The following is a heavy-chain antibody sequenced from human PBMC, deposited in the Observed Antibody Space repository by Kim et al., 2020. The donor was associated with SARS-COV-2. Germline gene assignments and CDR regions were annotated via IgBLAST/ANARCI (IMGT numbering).Heavy chain of an antibody. D-gene: IGHD5-12*01. V-gene: IGHV3-48*02. CDR2: ISSSSSTI. CDR1: GFTFSSYS. J-gene: IGHJ3*02. CDR3: ARDGGDGYNYGFAFDI. Sequence: GGSLRLSCAASGFTFSSYSMNWVRQAPGKGLEWVSYISSSSSTIYYADSVKGRFTISRDNAKNSLYLQMNSLRDEDTAVYYCARDGGDGYNYGFAFDIWGQGTMVTVSS.